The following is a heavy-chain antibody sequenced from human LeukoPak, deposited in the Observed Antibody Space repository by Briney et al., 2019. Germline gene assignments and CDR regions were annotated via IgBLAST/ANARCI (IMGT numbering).Heavy chain of an antibody. CDR1: GGTFSSYA. Sequence: GETLTLSCAASGGTFSSYALSWVRQPPGQGLELVSAISGSGSSTYYADSVNGRFTITRDNSKNTLYLQMNVLRAEDTAVYYWAKDAAYGSGGSCCSLPTLARSTFDYWGQGTLVTVSS. V-gene: IGHV3-23*01. CDR3: AKDAAYGSGGSCCSLPTLARSTFDY. J-gene: IGHJ4*02. D-gene: IGHD2-15*01. CDR2: ISGSGSST.